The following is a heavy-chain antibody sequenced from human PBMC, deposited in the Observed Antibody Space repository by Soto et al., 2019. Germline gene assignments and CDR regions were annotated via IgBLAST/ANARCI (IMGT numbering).Heavy chain of an antibody. D-gene: IGHD5-12*01. CDR2: ISGSDGT. V-gene: IGHV3-23*01. J-gene: IGHJ3*02. CDR1: GFIFNYYD. Sequence: GGSLRLSCATSGFIFNYYDTNWVRQAPGKGLEWLSAISGSDGTYYADSVRGRFTTSIGSSRTTVYLQMRDLRPEDTALYFCATWHLREHAYDIWGQGTMVTVSS. CDR3: ATWHLREHAYDI.